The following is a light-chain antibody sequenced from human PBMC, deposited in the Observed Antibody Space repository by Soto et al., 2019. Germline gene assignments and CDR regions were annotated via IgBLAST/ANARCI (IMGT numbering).Light chain of an antibody. Sequence: QSVLTQPPSVSGAPGQRVTISCTGSSSNIGAGYDVHWYQQLPGTAPKLLIYANTNRPSGVPDQFSGAKSGTSASLAITGLRADDEADYYCQSYDSSLSGYVFGTGTKVTVL. CDR1: SSNIGAGYD. CDR2: ANT. V-gene: IGLV1-40*01. CDR3: QSYDSSLSGYV. J-gene: IGLJ1*01.